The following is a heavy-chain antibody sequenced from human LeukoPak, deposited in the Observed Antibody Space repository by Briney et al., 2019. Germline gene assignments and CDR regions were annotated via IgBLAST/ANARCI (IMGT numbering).Heavy chain of an antibody. Sequence: PGGSLKLSCAASGFTFSGSAMHWVRQASRKGLEWVGRIRSKANSYATAYAASVKGRFTISRDDSKNTAYLQMNSLKTEDTAVYYCTRLSTSFKIDYRGQGTLVTVSS. V-gene: IGHV3-73*01. CDR3: TRLSTSFKIDY. D-gene: IGHD2-2*01. CDR1: GFTFSGSA. CDR2: IRSKANSYAT. J-gene: IGHJ4*02.